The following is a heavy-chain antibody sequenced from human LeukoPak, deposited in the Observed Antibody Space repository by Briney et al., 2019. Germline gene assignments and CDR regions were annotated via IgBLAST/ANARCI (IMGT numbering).Heavy chain of an antibody. Sequence: PGGSLRLSCAASGFTFSSYAMSWVRQAPGKGLEWVSAISGSGGSTYYADSVKGRFTISRDNSKNTLYLQMNSLRAEDTAVYYCARGVKSRVVPPATGSLDYYYYMDVWGKGTTVTVSS. CDR1: GFTFSSYA. J-gene: IGHJ6*03. D-gene: IGHD2-2*01. CDR3: ARGVKSRVVPPATGSLDYYYYMDV. V-gene: IGHV3-23*01. CDR2: ISGSGGST.